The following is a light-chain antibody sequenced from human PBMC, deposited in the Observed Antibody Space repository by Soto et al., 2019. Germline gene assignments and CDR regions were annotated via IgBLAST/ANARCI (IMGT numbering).Light chain of an antibody. J-gene: IGKJ1*01. CDR2: GAS. CDR1: QSVSSN. V-gene: IGKV3-15*01. Sequence: EIVRTQSPATLSVSPGERATLSCRASQSVSSNLAWYQQKPGQAPRLLIYGASTRATGIPARFSGSGSGAEFTLTISSLQSEDFAVYYCKQYNNWPQTFGQGTKVDIK. CDR3: KQYNNWPQT.